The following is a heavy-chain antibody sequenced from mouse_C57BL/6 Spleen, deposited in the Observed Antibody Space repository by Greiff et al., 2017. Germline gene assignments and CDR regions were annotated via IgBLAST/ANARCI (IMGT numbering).Heavy chain of an antibody. V-gene: IGHV3-1*01. D-gene: IGHD1-1*01. Sequence: EVKLMESGPGMVKPSQSLSLTCTVTGYSITSGYDWHWIRHFPGNKLEWMGYISYSGSTNYNPSLKSRISIPHDTSKNHFFLKLNSVTTEDTATYYCAMREVYYYGSSDGYFDVWGTGTTVTVSS. J-gene: IGHJ1*03. CDR3: AMREVYYYGSSDGYFDV. CDR1: GYSITSGYD. CDR2: ISYSGST.